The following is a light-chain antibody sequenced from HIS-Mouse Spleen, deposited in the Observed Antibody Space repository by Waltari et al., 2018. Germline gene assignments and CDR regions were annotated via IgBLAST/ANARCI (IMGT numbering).Light chain of an antibody. CDR2: EVS. CDR3: SSYTSSSTPYV. CDR1: SSHVGGYHY. V-gene: IGLV2-14*01. J-gene: IGLJ1*01. Sequence: QSALTQPASVSGSPGQSITISCTGTSSHVGGYHYVSWYQQHPGKAPKLMIYEVSNRPSGVSNRFSGSKSGNTASLTISGLQAEDEADYYCSSYTSSSTPYVFGTGTKVTVL.